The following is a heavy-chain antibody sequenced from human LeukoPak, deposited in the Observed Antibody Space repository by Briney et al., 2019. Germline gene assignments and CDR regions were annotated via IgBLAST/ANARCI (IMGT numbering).Heavy chain of an antibody. CDR2: INYKGST. CDR1: GGSLTSGSYY. V-gene: IGHV4-61*01. CDR3: ARAPEYQLLFSWFDP. D-gene: IGHD2-2*01. J-gene: IGHJ5*02. Sequence: SETLSLTCTVSGGSLTSGSYYWRWIRQSPGKGLEWIGYINYKGSTNYTPSLKSRVTISADTSKNQFSLKVTSVTAADTAVYYCARAPEYQLLFSWFDPWGQGTL.